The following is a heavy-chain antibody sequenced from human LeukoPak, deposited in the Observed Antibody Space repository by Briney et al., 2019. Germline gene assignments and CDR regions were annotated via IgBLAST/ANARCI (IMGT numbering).Heavy chain of an antibody. D-gene: IGHD5-12*01. CDR2: IYSGGST. Sequence: GGSLRLSCAASGFTVSSNYMSWVRQAPGKGLEWVSVIYSGGSTYYADSVKGRFTISRDNSKNTLYLQMNSLRAEDTAVYYCAKGGGYSGYDSFDFDYWGQGTLVTVSS. CDR1: GFTVSSNY. V-gene: IGHV3-66*01. CDR3: AKGGGYSGYDSFDFDY. J-gene: IGHJ4*02.